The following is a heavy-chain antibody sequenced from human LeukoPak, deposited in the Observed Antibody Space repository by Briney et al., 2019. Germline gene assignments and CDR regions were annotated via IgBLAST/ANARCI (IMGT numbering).Heavy chain of an antibody. Sequence: GGSLRLSCAASGFTISDYYISWIRMPPAKGQGLVSYSSSSCSTRYYADSVNSRCTISTDNAKNSLFSLMMSLVADDTTVFYCSREQQLVGRAFDIWGQGTMVTVSS. V-gene: IGHV3-11*04. CDR1: GFTISDYY. J-gene: IGHJ3*02. D-gene: IGHD6-13*01. CDR3: SREQQLVGRAFDI. CDR2: SSSSCSTR.